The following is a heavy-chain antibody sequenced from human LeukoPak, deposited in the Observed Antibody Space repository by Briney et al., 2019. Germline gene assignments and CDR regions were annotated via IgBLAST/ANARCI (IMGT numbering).Heavy chain of an antibody. J-gene: IGHJ4*02. CDR1: GGSISSGDYY. CDR2: IYYSGST. Sequence: SQTLSLTCTVSGGSISSGDYYWSWIRQPPGKGLELIGYIYYSGSTYYNPSLKSRVTISVDTSKNQFSLKLSSVTAADTAVYYCARKVYNGYAPFDYWGQGTLVTVSS. V-gene: IGHV4-30-4*01. D-gene: IGHD5-12*01. CDR3: ARKVYNGYAPFDY.